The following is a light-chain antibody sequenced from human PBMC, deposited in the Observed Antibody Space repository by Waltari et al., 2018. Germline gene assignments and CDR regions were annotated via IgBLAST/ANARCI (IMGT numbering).Light chain of an antibody. J-gene: IGKJ1*01. CDR1: QSVLYSSNNKNY. V-gene: IGKV4-1*01. CDR3: QQHYSTPLT. CDR2: WAS. Sequence: DIVMTQSLDSLALSLGDRATMICKSSQSVLYSSNNKNYLAWYQQKPGQPPKLLIYWASTRESGVPDRFSGSGSGTDFTLTISSLQAEDEAVYYCQQHYSTPLTFGQGTKVEIK.